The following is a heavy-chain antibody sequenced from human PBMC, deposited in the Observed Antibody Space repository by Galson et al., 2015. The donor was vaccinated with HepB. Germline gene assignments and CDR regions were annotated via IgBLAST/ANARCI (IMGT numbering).Heavy chain of an antibody. CDR2: ISINERGT. CDR3: VRLPPRGAAAGDDY. J-gene: IGHJ4*01. D-gene: IGHD6-25*01. V-gene: IGHV3-64D*06. Sequence: SLRLSCAASGITVSNNAMHWVRQAPGRGVQYVSGISINERGTYYADSVKGRFTISRDNSKNTLYLEMSSLRTDDTAVYYCVRLPPRGAAAGDDYWGQGALVTVSS. CDR1: GITVSNNA.